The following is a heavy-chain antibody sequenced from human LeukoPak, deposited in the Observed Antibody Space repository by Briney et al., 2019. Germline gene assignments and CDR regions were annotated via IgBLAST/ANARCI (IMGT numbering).Heavy chain of an antibody. CDR1: GYTFTSYA. CDR2: INAGNGNT. D-gene: IGHD4-23*01. V-gene: IGHV1-3*01. Sequence: ASVKVSCKASGYTFTSYAMHWVRQAPGQRLEWMGWINAGNGNTKYSQKFQGRVTITRDTSASTAYMELSSLRSEDTAVCYCARDSRWYGMDVWGQGTTVTVSS. J-gene: IGHJ6*02. CDR3: ARDSRWYGMDV.